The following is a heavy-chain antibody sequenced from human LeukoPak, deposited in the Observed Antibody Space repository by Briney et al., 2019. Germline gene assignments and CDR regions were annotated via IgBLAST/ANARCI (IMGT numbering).Heavy chain of an antibody. CDR2: IRSSDGAI. D-gene: IGHD3-9*01. CDR3: ARDRDWAFDY. J-gene: IGHJ4*02. CDR1: GFTFCLYS. V-gene: IGHV3-48*02. Sequence: GGSLRLSCAASGFTFCLYSMNWVRQAPGKGLEWVSYIRSSDGAIAYADSVKGRFTISRDDAKNSLYLQMNSLRDEDTAVYYCARDRDWAFDYWGQGTLITVSS.